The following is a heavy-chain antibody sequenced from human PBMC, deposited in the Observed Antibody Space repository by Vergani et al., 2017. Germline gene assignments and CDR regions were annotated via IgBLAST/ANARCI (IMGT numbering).Heavy chain of an antibody. D-gene: IGHD4-23*01. J-gene: IGHJ2*01. CDR2: VLRNGNV. CDR1: GASIDSFY. V-gene: IGHV4-4*08. Sequence: VLLQEPGPGLVRPSETLYLKCSVSGASIDSFYWSWIRQSPGKGLEWVGYVLRNGNVNYNPSFNFRVAIDTSKNELSLRVTSVAAADTAVYYCARDFGGEWYFDLWGRGATVTVSS. CDR3: ARDFGGEWYFDL.